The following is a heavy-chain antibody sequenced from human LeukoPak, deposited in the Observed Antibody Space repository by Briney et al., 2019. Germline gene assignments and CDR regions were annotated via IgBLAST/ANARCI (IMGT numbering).Heavy chain of an antibody. J-gene: IGHJ4*02. V-gene: IGHV4-59*01. CDR2: IYNSGRT. Sequence: PSETLSLTCTVSGGSISSYYWSWIRQPPGKGLECIGYIYNSGRTNYNPSLKSRVTISVDTSKNQLSLKLSSVTAADTAVYYCARGQGSGSYFDYWGQGTLVTVPS. CDR3: ARGQGSGSYFDY. CDR1: GGSISSYY. D-gene: IGHD3-10*01.